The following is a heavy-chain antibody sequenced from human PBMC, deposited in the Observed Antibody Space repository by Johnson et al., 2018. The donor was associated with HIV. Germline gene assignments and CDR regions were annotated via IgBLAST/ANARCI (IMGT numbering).Heavy chain of an antibody. CDR1: GFTFSSYG. V-gene: IGHV3-30*03. Sequence: QVHLVESGGGVVQPGRSLRLSCASSGFTFSSYGMHWVRQAPGKGLEWVAVISYDGSNKYYADSVKGRFTISRDNSKNTLYLQMNSLRAEDTAVYYCARGPRNPGLDAFDIWGQWTVVTVSS. D-gene: IGHD1-14*01. J-gene: IGHJ3*02. CDR2: ISYDGSNK. CDR3: ARGPRNPGLDAFDI.